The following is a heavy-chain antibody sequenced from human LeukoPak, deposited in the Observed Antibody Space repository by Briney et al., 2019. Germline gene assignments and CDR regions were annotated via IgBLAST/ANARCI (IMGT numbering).Heavy chain of an antibody. CDR3: AGEVGGSWFDP. Sequence: PSETLSLTCTVSGGSISSGRHYWGWIRQPAGKGLEWIGRIYTSGNTNYNPSLKSRVTISLDTSKNQFSLNLSSVTAADTAVYSCAGEVGGSWFDPWGLGILVTFSS. V-gene: IGHV4-61*02. CDR1: GGSISSGRHY. J-gene: IGHJ5*02. CDR2: IYTSGNT. D-gene: IGHD1-26*01.